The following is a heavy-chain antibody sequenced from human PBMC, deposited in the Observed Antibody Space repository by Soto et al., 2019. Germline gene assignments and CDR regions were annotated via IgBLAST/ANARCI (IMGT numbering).Heavy chain of an antibody. CDR3: ARDPSRGGSGYYNY. Sequence: GGSLRLSCAASGFTFSSYSMNWVRQAPGKGLEWVSYISSSSSTIYYADSVKGRFTISRDNAKNSLYLQMNSLRDEDTAVYYCARDPSRGGSGYYNYWGQGTLVTVSS. V-gene: IGHV3-48*02. D-gene: IGHD3-3*01. J-gene: IGHJ4*02. CDR1: GFTFSSYS. CDR2: ISSSSSTI.